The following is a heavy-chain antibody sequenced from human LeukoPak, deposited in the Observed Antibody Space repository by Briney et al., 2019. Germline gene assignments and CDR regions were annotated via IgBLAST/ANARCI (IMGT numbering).Heavy chain of an antibody. CDR2: ISSSSRYI. D-gene: IGHD2-15*01. CDR3: ARDLGAEGTGGFDY. CDR1: GIPFSVSG. V-gene: IGHV3-21*01. J-gene: IGHJ4*02. Sequence: GGSLRLSCAASGIPFSVSGMHWVRQAPGQGLEWVSSISSSSRYIYYADSVKGRFTISRDNVYNSLYLQMNSLRADDTAVYYCARDLGAEGTGGFDYWGQGTLVTVSS.